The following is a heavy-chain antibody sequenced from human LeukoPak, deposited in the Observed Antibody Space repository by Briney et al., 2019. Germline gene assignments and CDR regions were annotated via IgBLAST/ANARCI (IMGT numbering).Heavy chain of an antibody. J-gene: IGHJ6*02. CDR3: ARSVRGVIIGGNYYGMDV. CDR1: GGSISSGTYY. CDR2: ISHSGST. V-gene: IGHV4-30-2*01. D-gene: IGHD3-10*01. Sequence: SETLSLTCTVSGGSISSGTYYWSWIRQPPGKGLEWIGYISHSGSTYYNPSLKSRVTISVDRSKNQFSLKLSSVTAADTAVYYCARSVRGVIIGGNYYGMDVWGQGTLVTVSS.